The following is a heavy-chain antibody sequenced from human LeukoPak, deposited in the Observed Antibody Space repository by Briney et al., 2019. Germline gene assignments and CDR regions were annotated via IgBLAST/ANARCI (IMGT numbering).Heavy chain of an antibody. V-gene: IGHV4-59*01. CDR3: ARDSPVRRSDYFYY. Sequence: PSETLSLTCTVSGGSIPYYYWCWIRQPPGKGLEWIGYISYSGDTNYNPSLKSRVTMSVDTSKNQFFLKMNSVTTADTAVYYCARDSPVRRSDYFYYLGQGTLVAVSS. D-gene: IGHD3-3*01. CDR2: ISYSGDT. J-gene: IGHJ4*02. CDR1: GGSIPYYY.